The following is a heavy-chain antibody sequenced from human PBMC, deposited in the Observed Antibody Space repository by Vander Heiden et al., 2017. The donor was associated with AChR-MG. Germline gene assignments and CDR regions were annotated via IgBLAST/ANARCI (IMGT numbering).Heavy chain of an antibody. CDR1: GFTFSYHY. D-gene: IGHD6-25*01. V-gene: IGHV3-72*01. J-gene: IGHJ4*02. CDR3: VSIRGYPDY. CDR2: IRDKANSYST. Sequence: EVQLVESGGGLVQPGGSLRLSCAASGFTFSYHYMDWVRQAPGKGLEWVGRIRDKANSYSTDYAASVRGRFTISRDDSKNSLYLQMNSLKTEDTAVYYGVSIRGYPDYWGQGTLVTVSS.